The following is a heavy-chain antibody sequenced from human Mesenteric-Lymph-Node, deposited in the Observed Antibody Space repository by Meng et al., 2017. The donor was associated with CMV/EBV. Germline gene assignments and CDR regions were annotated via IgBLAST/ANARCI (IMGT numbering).Heavy chain of an antibody. CDR3: ARMDIVVVPAV. J-gene: IGHJ6*02. V-gene: IGHV3-11*04. CDR1: GFTFSNAW. Sequence: GESLKISCAASGFTFSNAWMSWVRQAPGKGLEWVSYISSSGSTIYYADSVKGRFTISRDNAKNSLYLQMNSLRAEDTAVYYCARMDIVVVPAVWGQGTTVTVSS. D-gene: IGHD2-2*03. CDR2: ISSSGSTI.